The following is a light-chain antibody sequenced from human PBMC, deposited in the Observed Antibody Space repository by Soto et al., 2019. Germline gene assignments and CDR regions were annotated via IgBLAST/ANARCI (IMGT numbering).Light chain of an antibody. V-gene: IGKV3-15*01. Sequence: EIVMTQSPATLSVSPGERATLSCRASQSVSSNLAWYQQKPGQAPRLLIYGASTRATGIPARFSGSGSGTEFTLTISSLQSEDFAVYYCQQYNNWLPLPLGQGTRLEIK. CDR3: QQYNNWLPLP. J-gene: IGKJ5*01. CDR1: QSVSSN. CDR2: GAS.